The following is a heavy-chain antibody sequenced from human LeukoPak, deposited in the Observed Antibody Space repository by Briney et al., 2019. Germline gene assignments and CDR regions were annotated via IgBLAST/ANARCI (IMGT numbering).Heavy chain of an antibody. Sequence: SETLSLTCTVSGGSVSSGSYYWSWIRQPPGKGLEWIGYIYYSGSTNYNPSLKSRVTISVDTSKNRFSLKLSSVTAADTAVYYCARYYDTSDYYDYWGQGTLVTVSS. V-gene: IGHV4-61*01. CDR1: GGSVSSGSYY. D-gene: IGHD3-22*01. CDR2: IYYSGST. J-gene: IGHJ4*02. CDR3: ARYYDTSDYYDY.